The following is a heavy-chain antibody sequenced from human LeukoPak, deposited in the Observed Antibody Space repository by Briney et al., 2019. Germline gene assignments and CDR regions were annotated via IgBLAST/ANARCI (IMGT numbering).Heavy chain of an antibody. J-gene: IGHJ3*01. CDR1: GFTFSDYY. V-gene: IGHV3-11*01. CDR2: ISSSGSTI. CDR3: ARWIDGFDV. Sequence: PGGSLRLSCAASGFTFSDYYMSWTRQAPGEGLEWVSYISSSGSTIYYADSVKGRFTISRDNAENSLYLQLNSLRDEDTAVYYCARWIDGFDVWGQGTMVTVSS. D-gene: IGHD2-2*03.